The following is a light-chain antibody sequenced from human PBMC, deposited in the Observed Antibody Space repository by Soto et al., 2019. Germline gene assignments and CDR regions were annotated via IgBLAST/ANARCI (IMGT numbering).Light chain of an antibody. Sequence: DIQMTQSPSTLSASVGDRVTITCRASQSISSWLAWYQQKPGKAPKLLIYKASSLESGVPSRFSGSGSGTEFTLTISSLQPDDFATYYCQQYNSLPAFDQGTKVEIK. J-gene: IGKJ1*01. CDR1: QSISSW. CDR3: QQYNSLPA. CDR2: KAS. V-gene: IGKV1-5*03.